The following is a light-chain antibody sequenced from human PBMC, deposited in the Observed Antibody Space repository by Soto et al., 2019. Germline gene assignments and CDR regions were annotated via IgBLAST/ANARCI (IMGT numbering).Light chain of an antibody. J-gene: IGLJ1*01. CDR2: EVT. Sequence: QSALTQPASVSGSPGQSITIPCTGTSGDVGSYNLVSWYQQHQGKAPKLLIYEVTERPSGVSNRFSGSKSGNTASLTISGLQPDDEADYYCCSYAGNSEVFGTGTKLTVL. CDR3: CSYAGNSEV. CDR1: SGDVGSYNL. V-gene: IGLV2-23*02.